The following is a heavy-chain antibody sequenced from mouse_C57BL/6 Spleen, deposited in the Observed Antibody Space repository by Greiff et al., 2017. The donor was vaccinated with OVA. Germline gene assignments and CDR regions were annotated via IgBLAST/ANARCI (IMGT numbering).Heavy chain of an antibody. CDR1: GYTFTDYE. V-gene: IGHV1-15*01. CDR2: IDPETGGT. CDR3: TRSNYYGSRDY. J-gene: IGHJ2*01. D-gene: IGHD1-1*01. Sequence: VKLVESGAELVRPGASVTLSCKASGYTFTDYEMHWVKQTPVHGLEWIGAIDPETGGTAYNQKFKGKAILTADKSSSTAYMELRSLTSEDSAVYYCTRSNYYGSRDYWGQGTTLTVSS.